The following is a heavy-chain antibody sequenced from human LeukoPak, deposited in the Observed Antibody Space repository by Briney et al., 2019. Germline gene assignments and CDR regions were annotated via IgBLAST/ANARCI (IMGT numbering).Heavy chain of an antibody. D-gene: IGHD4-23*01. J-gene: IGHJ4*02. V-gene: IGHV1-69*04. CDR1: GGTFSTYT. CDR3: ATDVHDYGGNEGGY. Sequence: ASVKVSCKASGGTFSTYTINWVRQAPGQGLEWMGRIIPILGIANYAQKFQGRVTITADKSTSTAYMELSSLRSEDTAVYYCATDVHDYGGNEGGYWGQGTLVTVSS. CDR2: IIPILGIA.